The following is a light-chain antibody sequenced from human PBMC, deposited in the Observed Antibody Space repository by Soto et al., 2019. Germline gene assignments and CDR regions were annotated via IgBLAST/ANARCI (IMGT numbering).Light chain of an antibody. CDR1: KLGDKY. CDR3: PAWDSSTVV. CDR2: QDS. V-gene: IGLV3-1*01. J-gene: IGLJ2*01. Sequence: SYELTQPPSVSVSPGQTASITCSGDKLGDKYACWYQQKPGQSPVLVIYQDSKLPSGIPERFSGSNSGNTATLTISGTQAMDEADYYCPAWDSSTVVFGGGTKLTVL.